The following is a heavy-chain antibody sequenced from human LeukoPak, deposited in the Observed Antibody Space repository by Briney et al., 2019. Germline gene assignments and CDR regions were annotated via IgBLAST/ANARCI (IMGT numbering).Heavy chain of an antibody. CDR1: GYTFTGYY. CDR2: INPNSGGT. D-gene: IGHD3-16*01. Sequence: ASVKVSCKASGYTFTGYYMHWVRQAPGQGLEWMGWINPNSGGTNYAQKFQGRVTMTRDTSISTAYMELSRLRSDDTAVYYCARNRLPQLYNWFDPWGQGTLVTASS. V-gene: IGHV1-2*02. CDR3: ARNRLPQLYNWFDP. J-gene: IGHJ5*02.